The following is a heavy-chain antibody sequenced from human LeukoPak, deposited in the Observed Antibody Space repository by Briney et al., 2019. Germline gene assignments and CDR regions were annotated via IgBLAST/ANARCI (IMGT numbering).Heavy chain of an antibody. CDR2: ISGSGDNT. CDR1: GFTFSSYA. CDR3: AKAGWGNAIDY. Sequence: GGSLRLSCAASGFTFSSYAMSWVRQAPGKGLEWVSGISGSGDNTYYADSVKGRFTISRDNAKNSLYLQMNSLRAEDTALYYCAKAGWGNAIDYWGQGTLVTVSS. V-gene: IGHV3-23*01. J-gene: IGHJ4*02. D-gene: IGHD7-27*01.